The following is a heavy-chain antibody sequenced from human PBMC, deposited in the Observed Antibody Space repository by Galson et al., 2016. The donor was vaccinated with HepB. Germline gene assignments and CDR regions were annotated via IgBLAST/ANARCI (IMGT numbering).Heavy chain of an antibody. V-gene: IGHV4-61*03. CDR1: GGSVTSGSYY. D-gene: IGHD1-14*01. Sequence: SETLSLTCTVSGGSVTSGSYYWTWIRQPPGKGLEWIGYIYYTASSNYNPSLNSRVTISRETSNNHFSLKLRSVTAADTAVYYCARFSLLREPEFWGQGILVTVSS. J-gene: IGHJ4*02. CDR2: IYYTASS. CDR3: ARFSLLREPEF.